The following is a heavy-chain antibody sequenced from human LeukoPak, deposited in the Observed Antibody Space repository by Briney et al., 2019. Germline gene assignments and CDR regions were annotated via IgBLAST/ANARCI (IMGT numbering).Heavy chain of an antibody. CDR3: AKDENIVVVTAV. J-gene: IGHJ4*02. V-gene: IGHV3-23*01. CDR2: IRGRGGNT. Sequence: GGSLRLSCAASGITFSNSAMSWVRQAPGKGLEWVSAIRGRGGNTYYADSVKGRFTISRDNSKNTLYLQMNSLRAEDTAVYYCAKDENIVVVTAVWGQGTLVTVSS. D-gene: IGHD2-21*02. CDR1: GITFSNSA.